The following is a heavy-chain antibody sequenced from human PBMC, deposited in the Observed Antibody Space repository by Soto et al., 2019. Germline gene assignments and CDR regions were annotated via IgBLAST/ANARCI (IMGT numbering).Heavy chain of an antibody. J-gene: IGHJ3*02. CDR3: ARDVDSTILKPNDAFGI. CDR1: GDSIFGGDYY. D-gene: IGHD5-18*01. V-gene: IGHV4-30-4*01. CDR2: IYYSGRT. Sequence: LSLTCTVSGDSIFGGDYYWSWIRQAPGKGLQWVGSIYYSGRTYYNPSLESRIAMTVDTSQNQFSLKLSSVTAADSAVYFCARDVDSTILKPNDAFGIWGQGSMVTV.